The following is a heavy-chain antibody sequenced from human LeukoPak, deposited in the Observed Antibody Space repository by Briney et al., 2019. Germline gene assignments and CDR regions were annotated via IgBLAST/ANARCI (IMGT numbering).Heavy chain of an antibody. V-gene: IGHV4-39*01. CDR1: GGSISSSSYY. CDR2: IYYSGST. CDR3: ARHVSGGSRSLRNWYFDL. Sequence: SETLSLTCTVSGGSISSSSYYWGWIRQPPGKGLEWIGSIYYSGSTYYNPSLKSRVTISVDTSKNQFSLKLSSVTTADTAVYYCARHVSGGSRSLRNWYFDLWGRGTLVTVSS. D-gene: IGHD2-8*02. J-gene: IGHJ2*01.